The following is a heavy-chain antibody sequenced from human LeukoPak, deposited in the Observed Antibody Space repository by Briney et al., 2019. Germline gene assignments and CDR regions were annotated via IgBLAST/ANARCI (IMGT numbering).Heavy chain of an antibody. CDR3: AKDRKALDASGY. D-gene: IGHD3/OR15-3a*01. Sequence: PGGSLRLSCAASGFTFSSYAMSWVRQAPGGGLGWVSALSGSGGSTYYADSVKGRFTISRDNSKNTLCLQMNSLRGEDTAVYYCAKDRKALDASGYWGQGTLVTASS. V-gene: IGHV3-23*01. J-gene: IGHJ4*02. CDR1: GFTFSSYA. CDR2: LSGSGGST.